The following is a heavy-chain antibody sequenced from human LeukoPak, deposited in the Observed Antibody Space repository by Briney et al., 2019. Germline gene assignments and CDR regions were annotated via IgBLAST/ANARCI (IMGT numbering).Heavy chain of an antibody. Sequence: GGSLRLSCAASGFTFSNHGMNWVRQAPGKGLEWVSGISPGGDTPYYADSVRGRFTISRDNSKNTMYLQINSLRAEDTAVYYCAQDRAWIEFYFWGQGTLVTVSS. CDR3: AQDRAWIEFYF. D-gene: IGHD5-12*01. J-gene: IGHJ4*02. V-gene: IGHV3-23*01. CDR2: ISPGGDTP. CDR1: GFTFSNHG.